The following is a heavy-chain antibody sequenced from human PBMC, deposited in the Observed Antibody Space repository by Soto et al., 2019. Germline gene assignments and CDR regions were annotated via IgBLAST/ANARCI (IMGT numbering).Heavy chain of an antibody. CDR3: ARAWGSGSYSYYFDY. D-gene: IGHD1-26*01. Sequence: QVQLVQSGAEVKKPGSSVKVSCKASGRTLSGYAISWVRQAPGQGLEWMGGIIPIFGTANYAQKFQGRVTITADESTSTAYMELSSLRSEDTAVYYCARAWGSGSYSYYFDYWGQGTLVTVSS. CDR1: GRTLSGYA. V-gene: IGHV1-69*01. J-gene: IGHJ4*02. CDR2: IIPIFGTA.